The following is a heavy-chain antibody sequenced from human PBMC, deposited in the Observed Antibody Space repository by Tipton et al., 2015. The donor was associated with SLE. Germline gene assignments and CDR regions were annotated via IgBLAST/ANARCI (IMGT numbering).Heavy chain of an antibody. CDR2: IYSGGSST. CDR1: GFTFSSYA. CDR3: ARVSQQLVGGFTYFDY. Sequence: GSLRLSCAASGFTFSSYAMSWVRQAPGKGLEWVSVIYSGGSSTYYADSVKGRFTISRDNSKNTLYLQMNSLRAEDTAVYYCARVSQQLVGGFTYFDYWGQGTLVTVSS. D-gene: IGHD6-6*01. V-gene: IGHV3-23*03. J-gene: IGHJ4*02.